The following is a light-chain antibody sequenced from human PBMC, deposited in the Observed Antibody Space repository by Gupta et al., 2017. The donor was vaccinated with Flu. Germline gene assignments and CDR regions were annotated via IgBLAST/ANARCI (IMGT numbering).Light chain of an antibody. CDR2: GAS. J-gene: IGKJ1*01. CDR3: QQYGSSRT. V-gene: IGKV3-20*01. Sequence: PATLSLSPGERATLSCRASQSVSSSYLAWYQQKPGQAPRLLIYGASSRATGIPDRFSGSGSGTDFTLTISRLEPEDFAVYYCQQYGSSRTFGQGTKVEIK. CDR1: QSVSSSY.